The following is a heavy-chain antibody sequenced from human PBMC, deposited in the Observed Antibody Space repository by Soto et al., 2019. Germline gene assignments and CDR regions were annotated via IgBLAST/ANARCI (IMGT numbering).Heavy chain of an antibody. CDR3: AREAPPGIAVAGTGAFDI. CDR2: IYYSGST. D-gene: IGHD6-19*01. CDR1: GGSISSGGYY. V-gene: IGHV4-31*03. J-gene: IGHJ3*02. Sequence: QVQLQESGPGLVKPSQTLSLTCTVSGGSISSGGYYWSWIRQHPGKGLEWIGYIYYSGSTYYNPSLQSRVTISVDTSKNQFSLKLSSVTAADTAVYYCAREAPPGIAVAGTGAFDIWGQGTMVTVSS.